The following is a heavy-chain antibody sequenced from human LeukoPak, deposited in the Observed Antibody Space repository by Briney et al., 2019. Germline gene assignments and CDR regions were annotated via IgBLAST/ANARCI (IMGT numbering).Heavy chain of an antibody. CDR1: GYTFTSYY. Sequence: GASVKVSCKASGYTFTSYYMHWVRQAPGQGLEWMGIINPSGGSTSYAQKFQGRVTMTRDTSTSTVYMELSSLRSEDTAVYYCATVRLGPLRYTLEKPARDAFDIWGQGTMVTVSS. CDR3: ATVRLGPLRYTLEKPARDAFDI. CDR2: INPSGGST. D-gene: IGHD1-1*01. V-gene: IGHV1-46*01. J-gene: IGHJ3*02.